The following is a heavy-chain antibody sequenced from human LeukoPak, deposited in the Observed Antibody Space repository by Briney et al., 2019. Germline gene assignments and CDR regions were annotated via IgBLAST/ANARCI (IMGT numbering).Heavy chain of an antibody. V-gene: IGHV3-23*01. CDR1: GFIFSSYG. Sequence: GGSLRLSCAASGFIFSSYGMRWVRQVPGKGLEWVSVISGSGDSTYYADSVKGRFTISRDNSKNTLYLQMNSLRAEDTAVYYCATERGSYYVGVDYWGQGTLVTVSS. CDR3: ATERGSYYVGVDY. CDR2: ISGSGDST. J-gene: IGHJ4*02. D-gene: IGHD3-16*01.